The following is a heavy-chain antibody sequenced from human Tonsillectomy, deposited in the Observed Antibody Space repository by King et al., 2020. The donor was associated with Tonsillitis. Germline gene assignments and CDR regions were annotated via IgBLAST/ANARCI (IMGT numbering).Heavy chain of an antibody. D-gene: IGHD3-16*01. V-gene: IGHV3-23*01. J-gene: IGHJ4*02. Sequence: VQLMESGGGLVQPGGSLRLSCAVSGFTFRSYAMSWVRQAPGKGLQWVSSISDSGHTTYYADSVKGRFTISRDSSKNTLFLQMNSLRAEDTAVYFCAKTLDYDYIWGTYSYWGQGTLVTVSS. CDR3: AKTLDYDYIWGTYSY. CDR1: GFTFRSYA. CDR2: ISDSGHTT.